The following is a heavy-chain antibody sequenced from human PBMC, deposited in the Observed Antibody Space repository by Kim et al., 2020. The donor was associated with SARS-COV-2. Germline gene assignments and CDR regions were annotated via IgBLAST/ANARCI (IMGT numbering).Heavy chain of an antibody. CDR3: ARALPREDDFWSGYYFGWFDP. J-gene: IGHJ5*02. CDR1: GGTFSSYA. D-gene: IGHD3-3*01. Sequence: SVKVSCKASGGTFSSYAISWVRQAPGQGLEWMGGIIPIFGTANYAQKFQGRVTITADESTSTAYMELSSLRSEDTAVYYCARALPREDDFWSGYYFGWFDPWGQGTLVTVSS. CDR2: IIPIFGTA. V-gene: IGHV1-69*13.